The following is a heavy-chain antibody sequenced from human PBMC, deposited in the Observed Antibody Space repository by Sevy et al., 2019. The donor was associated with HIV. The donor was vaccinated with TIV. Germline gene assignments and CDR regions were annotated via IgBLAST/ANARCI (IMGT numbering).Heavy chain of an antibody. CDR3: ARLTMGKPRYYFDY. D-gene: IGHD7-27*01. J-gene: IGHJ4*02. CDR2: ISSGGSTI. V-gene: IGHV3-11*01. Sequence: GGSLRLSCAASGFTFSDYYMSWIRQAPGKGLEWVSYISSGGSTIYYADSVKGRFTFSRDNAKNSLYLQMNSLRAEDTAVYYCARLTMGKPRYYFDYWGQGTLVTVSS. CDR1: GFTFSDYY.